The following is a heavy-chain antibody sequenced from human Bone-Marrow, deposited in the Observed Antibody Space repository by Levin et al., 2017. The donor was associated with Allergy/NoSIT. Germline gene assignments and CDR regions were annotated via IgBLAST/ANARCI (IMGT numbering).Heavy chain of an antibody. CDR3: IRDLSRQSV. J-gene: IGHJ6*02. V-gene: IGHV3-74*01. D-gene: IGHD2-2*01. Sequence: TGGSLRLSCEDSGFTFSGYWMHWVRQAPGQGLMWVSRISPDGSATTYADSVKGRFTIFRDNAKSTVYLQMSGLRVEDTAVYYCIRDLSRQSVWGQGTTVTVSS. CDR2: ISPDGSAT. CDR1: GFTFSGYW.